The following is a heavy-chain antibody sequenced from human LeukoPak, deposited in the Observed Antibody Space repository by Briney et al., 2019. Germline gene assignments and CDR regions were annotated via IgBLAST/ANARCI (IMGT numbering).Heavy chain of an antibody. D-gene: IGHD3-10*01. CDR1: GGSISSYY. J-gene: IGHJ4*02. CDR2: IYYSGST. V-gene: IGHV4-59*08. Sequence: SETLSLTCTVSGGSISSYYWSWIRQPPGKGLEWIGYIYYSGSTNYNPSLKSRVTISVDTSKNQFSLKLNSVTAADTAVYYCARHHGSDYSSLDYWGQGSLVTVSS. CDR3: ARHHGSDYSSLDY.